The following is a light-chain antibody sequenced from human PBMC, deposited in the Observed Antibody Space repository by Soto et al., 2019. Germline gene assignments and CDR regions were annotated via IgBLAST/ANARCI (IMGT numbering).Light chain of an antibody. Sequence: DIQMTQSPSSLSASVGDRVTITCRASQSISSYLNWYQQKPGKAPKLLIYATSSLQSGVPSRFSGSGSGTEFTLTITSLQPDDFATYYCQQYKRYSKTFGQGTKVDIK. V-gene: IGKV1-39*01. J-gene: IGKJ1*01. CDR2: ATS. CDR1: QSISSY. CDR3: QQYKRYSKT.